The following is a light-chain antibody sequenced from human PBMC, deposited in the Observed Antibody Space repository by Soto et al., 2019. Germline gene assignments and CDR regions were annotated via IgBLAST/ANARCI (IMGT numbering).Light chain of an antibody. J-gene: IGLJ1*01. CDR3: GTFATTGTHV. V-gene: IGLV2-14*01. CDR2: EVN. CDR1: SSDIRAYDY. Sequence: SVLIPPGSLSRSPGQTITIPRPGTSSDIRAYDYVSWFQQQAGNAPKLMLSEVNNRPSGVSNRFSGAKSGNTAYRTISGLQVEDEAEYFCGTFATTGTHVCGTGAK.